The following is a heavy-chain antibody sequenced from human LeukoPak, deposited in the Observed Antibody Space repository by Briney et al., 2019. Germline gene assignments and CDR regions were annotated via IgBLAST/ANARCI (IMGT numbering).Heavy chain of an antibody. D-gene: IGHD2-2*02. CDR2: INPNSGGT. CDR3: ASRVTLSSTSCYTGTCDYYYMDV. Sequence: ASVKVSCKASGYTFTGYYMHWVRQAPGQGLEWMGWINPNSGGTNYAQKFQGRVTMTRDTSISTAYMELSRLRSDDTAVYYCASRVTLSSTSCYTGTCDYYYMDVWGKGTTVTVSS. J-gene: IGHJ6*03. V-gene: IGHV1-2*02. CDR1: GYTFTGYY.